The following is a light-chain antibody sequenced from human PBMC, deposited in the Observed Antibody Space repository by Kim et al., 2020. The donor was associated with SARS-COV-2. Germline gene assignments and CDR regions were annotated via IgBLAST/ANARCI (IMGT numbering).Light chain of an antibody. CDR2: GAS. Sequence: EILMTQSPATMSLSPGERATLTCRASQSVTTALAWYQRKPGQTPRLLIYGASTRAAGIPARFSGSGSGIEFILTISSLQSEDFAVYYCQQYNDWPTFGGGTKVDIK. CDR1: QSVTTA. J-gene: IGKJ4*01. CDR3: QQYNDWPT. V-gene: IGKV3-15*01.